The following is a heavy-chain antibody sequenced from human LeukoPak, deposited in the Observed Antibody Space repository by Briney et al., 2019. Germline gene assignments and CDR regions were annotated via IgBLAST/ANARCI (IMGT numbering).Heavy chain of an antibody. J-gene: IGHJ4*02. D-gene: IGHD6-13*01. CDR1: GFTFSSYA. CDR2: ISYDRSNK. CDR3: ARDGSGYSSSWYLGY. V-gene: IGHV3-30*01. Sequence: PGGSLRLSCAASGFTFSSYAMHCVRQAPGKGLEWVAVISYDRSNKYYADSVKGRFTISRDNSKNTLYLQMNSLRDEDTVVYYCARDGSGYSSSWYLGYWGQATLVTVSS.